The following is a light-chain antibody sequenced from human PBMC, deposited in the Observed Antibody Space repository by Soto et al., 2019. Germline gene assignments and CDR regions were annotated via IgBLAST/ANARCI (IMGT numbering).Light chain of an antibody. J-gene: IGKJ4*01. V-gene: IGKV3-11*01. CDR2: DAS. CDR1: QSVSSY. CDR3: QQRLNRPLT. Sequence: EIVLIQSPATLSLSPGERATLSCRASQSVSSYLAWYQQKPGQAPRLLIYDASNRATGIPARFSGSGSGTDFTLTISSLEPEDFAVYYCQQRLNRPLTFGGGTKVAIK.